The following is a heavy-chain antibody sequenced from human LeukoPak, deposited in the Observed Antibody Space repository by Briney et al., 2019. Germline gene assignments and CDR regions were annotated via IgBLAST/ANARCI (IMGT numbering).Heavy chain of an antibody. CDR1: GFTFDDYG. CDR2: ISWNSGSI. CDR3: AKCILTGYYKGYMDV. Sequence: PGGSLRLSCAASGFTFDDYGMHWVRQAPGKDLEWVSGISWNSGSIGYVDSVKGRFTISRDNAKNSLYLQMNSLRAEDTAVYYCAKCILTGYYKGYMDVWGKGTTVTISS. D-gene: IGHD3-9*01. V-gene: IGHV3-9*01. J-gene: IGHJ6*03.